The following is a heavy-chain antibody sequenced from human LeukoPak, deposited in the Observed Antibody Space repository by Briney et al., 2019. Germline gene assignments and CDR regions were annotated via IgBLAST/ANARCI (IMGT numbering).Heavy chain of an antibody. D-gene: IGHD5-24*01. V-gene: IGHV3-30*18. CDR2: ISYDGSNK. J-gene: IGHJ4*02. Sequence: GGSLRLSCAASGFTFSSYGMHWVRQAPGKGLEWVAVISYDGSNKYYADSVKGRFTISRDNSKNTLYLQMSSLRAEDTAVYYCAKDWRWLQSSEVFDYWGQGTLVTVSS. CDR3: AKDWRWLQSSEVFDY. CDR1: GFTFSSYG.